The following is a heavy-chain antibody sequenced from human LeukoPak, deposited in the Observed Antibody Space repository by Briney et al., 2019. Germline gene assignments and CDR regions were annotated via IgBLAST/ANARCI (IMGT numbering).Heavy chain of an antibody. V-gene: IGHV3-11*01. CDR1: GFTFSDYY. CDR3: ARERVTTSSFRFDP. Sequence: GGSLRHSCAASGFTFSDYYMSWIRQAPGKGLEWVSYISSSGSTIYYADSVKGRFTISRDNAKNSLYLQMNSLRAEDTAVYYCARERVTTSSFRFDPWGQGTLVTVSS. J-gene: IGHJ5*02. D-gene: IGHD4-17*01. CDR2: ISSSGSTI.